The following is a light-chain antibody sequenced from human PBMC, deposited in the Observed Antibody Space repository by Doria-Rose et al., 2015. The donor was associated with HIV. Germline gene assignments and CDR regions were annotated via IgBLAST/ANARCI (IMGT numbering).Light chain of an antibody. J-gene: IGKJ1*01. CDR3: QHFDKYFSWT. CDR2: KAS. CDR1: QSISNW. V-gene: IGKV1-5*03. Sequence: TQSPSTLSASVGDRVTITCRASQSISNWLAWYQQKPGQAPKLLIDKASTIQCGVPSRFRGSRSGTEFTLTINSLQPDDFATYYCQHFDKYFSWTFGHGTKVDIK.